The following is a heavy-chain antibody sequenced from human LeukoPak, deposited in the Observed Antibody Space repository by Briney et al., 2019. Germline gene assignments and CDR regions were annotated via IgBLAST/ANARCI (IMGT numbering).Heavy chain of an antibody. CDR2: IIGSGGTT. D-gene: IGHD4-23*01. CDR3: AKGGVPNYGGNSRHYYFDY. J-gene: IGHJ4*02. V-gene: IGHV3-23*01. CDR1: GFSFSNYG. Sequence: PGGSLRLSCAASGFSFSNYGMNWVRQAPGKGLEWVSGIIGSGGTTYYADSVKGRFTISRDNSKNTLYLQMNSLRAEDTAVYYCAKGGVPNYGGNSRHYYFDYWGQGTLVTVSS.